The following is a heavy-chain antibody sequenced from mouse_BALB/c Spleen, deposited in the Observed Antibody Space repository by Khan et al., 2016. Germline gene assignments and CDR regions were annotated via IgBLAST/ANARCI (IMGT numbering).Heavy chain of an antibody. Sequence: GQLKESGAELVKPGASVKLSCTASGFNIKDTYMHWVKQRPEQGLEWIGRIDPANGNTKYDPKFQGKATITADTSSNTAYLQLSSLTSEDTAVYYCASTVVADFDYWGQGTTLTVSS. J-gene: IGHJ2*01. CDR2: IDPANGNT. CDR3: ASTVVADFDY. D-gene: IGHD1-1*01. V-gene: IGHV14-3*02. CDR1: GFNIKDTY.